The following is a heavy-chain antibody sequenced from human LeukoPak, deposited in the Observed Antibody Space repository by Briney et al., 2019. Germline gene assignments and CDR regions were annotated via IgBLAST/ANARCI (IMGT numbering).Heavy chain of an antibody. CDR3: ARTAGTFDI. D-gene: IGHD1-26*01. CDR2: ISSGGHST. Sequence: PGGSLRLSCAASGFSVSNYAMTWVRQAPGKGLEWVSGISSGGHSTYYADAVKGRFTISRDTSKNTLYLQMNSLRAEDTAMYYCARTAGTFDIWGQGTMVTVSP. J-gene: IGHJ3*02. V-gene: IGHV3-23*01. CDR1: GFSVSNYA.